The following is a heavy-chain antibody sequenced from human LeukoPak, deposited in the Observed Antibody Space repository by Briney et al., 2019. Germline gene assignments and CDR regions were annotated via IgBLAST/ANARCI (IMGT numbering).Heavy chain of an antibody. D-gene: IGHD3-3*01. Sequence: PGGSLRLSCAASGFTFSSYSMNWVRQAPGKGLEWVSSISSSSSYIYYADSVKGRFTISRDNAKNSLYLQMNSLRAEDTAVYYCAISSALLRFLENGMDVWGQGTTVTVSS. V-gene: IGHV3-21*01. CDR3: AISSALLRFLENGMDV. J-gene: IGHJ6*02. CDR2: ISSSSSYI. CDR1: GFTFSSYS.